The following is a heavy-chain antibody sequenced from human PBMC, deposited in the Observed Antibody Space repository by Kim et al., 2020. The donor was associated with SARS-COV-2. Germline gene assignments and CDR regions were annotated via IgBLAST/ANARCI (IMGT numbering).Heavy chain of an antibody. Sequence: KASGDTFNSYAFSWVRQAPGQGLEWMGGIIPLLDRPTYAQKFQGRVAIMADESTETAYMELSSLRSEDTAVYYCLRGSGSGHLYYYYGMDVWGQGTTVIVSS. J-gene: IGHJ6*02. V-gene: IGHV1-69*01. CDR1: GDTFNSYA. CDR2: IIPLLDRP. D-gene: IGHD3-10*01. CDR3: LRGSGSGHLYYYYGMDV.